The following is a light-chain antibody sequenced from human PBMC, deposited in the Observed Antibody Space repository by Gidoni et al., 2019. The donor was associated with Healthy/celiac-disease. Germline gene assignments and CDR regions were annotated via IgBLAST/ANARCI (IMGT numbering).Light chain of an antibody. CDR1: QDISF. CDR2: DAS. V-gene: IGKV1-33*01. Sequence: DIQMTQSPSSLSASVGDRVTITCQASQDISFLNWYQQKPGKAPKLLIYDASNLETGVPSRFSGSGSGTDFTFTISSLQPEDIATYYCQQYDNLQLTFXGXTKVEIK. CDR3: QQYDNLQLT. J-gene: IGKJ4*01.